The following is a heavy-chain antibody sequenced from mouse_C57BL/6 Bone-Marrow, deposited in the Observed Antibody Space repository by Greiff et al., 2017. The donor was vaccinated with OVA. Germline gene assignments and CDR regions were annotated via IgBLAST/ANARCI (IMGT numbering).Heavy chain of an antibody. CDR1: GFSLSTFGMG. D-gene: IGHD2-9*01. Sequence: QVQLKESGPGILQPSQTLSLTCSFSGFSLSTFGMGVGWIRQPSGKGLEWLAHIWWDDDKYYNPALKSRLTISKDTSKNQVFLKIANVDTADTATYYCARSYYGYDGGAWFAYWGQGTLVTVSA. CDR3: ARSYYGYDGGAWFAY. CDR2: IWWDDDK. V-gene: IGHV8-8*01. J-gene: IGHJ3*01.